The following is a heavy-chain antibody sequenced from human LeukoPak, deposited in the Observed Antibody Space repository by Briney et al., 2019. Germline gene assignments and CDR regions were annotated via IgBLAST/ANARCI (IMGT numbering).Heavy chain of an antibody. CDR1: GFPHSSYA. J-gene: IGHJ6*03. V-gene: IGHV3-30*04. CDR3: ARARESGSYYYMDV. D-gene: IGHD1-26*01. Sequence: PGVPLTLSCAASGFPHSSYAMHWVRQAPGKGREWVAVISYDGSNKYYADSVKGRYTISRDNSKNTLYLRMNSLRAEDTAVYYCARARESGSYYYMDVWRKGTTVPVSS. CDR2: ISYDGSNK.